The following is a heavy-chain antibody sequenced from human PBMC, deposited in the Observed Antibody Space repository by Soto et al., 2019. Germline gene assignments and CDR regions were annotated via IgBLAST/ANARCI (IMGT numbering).Heavy chain of an antibody. CDR3: ARDIVKYYGSGSYRQYNWFDP. V-gene: IGHV4-31*03. D-gene: IGHD3-10*01. CDR2: IYYSGST. CDR1: GGSISSGGYY. J-gene: IGHJ5*02. Sequence: SETLSLTCTVSGGSISSGGYYWSWIRQHPGKGLEWIGYIYYSGSTYYNPSLKSRVTISVDTSKNQFSLKLSSVTAADTAVYYCARDIVKYYGSGSYRQYNWFDPWGQGTLVTVSS.